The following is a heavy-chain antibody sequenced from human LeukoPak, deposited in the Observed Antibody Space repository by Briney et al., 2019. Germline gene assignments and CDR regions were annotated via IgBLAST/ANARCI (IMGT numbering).Heavy chain of an antibody. CDR3: ANALDSSSGSY. J-gene: IGHJ4*02. CDR2: ISYDGSNK. CDR1: GFTFSSYG. V-gene: IGHV3-30*18. D-gene: IGHD6-13*01. Sequence: PGGSLRLSCAASGFTFSSYGMHWVRQAPGKGLEWVAVISYDGSNKYYADSVKGRFTISRDNSKNTLYLQMNSLRAEDTAVYYCANALDSSSGSYWGQGTLVTVSS.